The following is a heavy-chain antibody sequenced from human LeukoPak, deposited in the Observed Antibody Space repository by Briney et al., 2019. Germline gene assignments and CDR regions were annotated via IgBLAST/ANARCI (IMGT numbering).Heavy chain of an antibody. V-gene: IGHV3-30*03. CDR2: ISYDGSNK. CDR1: GFTFSSYG. J-gene: IGHJ4*02. D-gene: IGHD3-10*01. CDR3: TSHPGDYWFGYLQL. Sequence: PGGSLRLSCAASGFTFSSYGMFWVRQAPGKGLEWVAVISYDGSNKYYADSVKGRFTISRDNGKNSLYLQMNSLRAEDTARYYCTSHPGDYWFGYLQLWGQGTLVTVSS.